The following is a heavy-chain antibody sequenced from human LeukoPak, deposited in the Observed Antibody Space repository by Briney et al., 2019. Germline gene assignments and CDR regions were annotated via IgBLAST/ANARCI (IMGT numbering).Heavy chain of an antibody. J-gene: IGHJ5*02. CDR2: ISGDGGST. CDR1: GFTFDDYA. V-gene: IGHV3-43*02. Sequence: PGGSLRLSCAASGFTFDDYAMHWVRQAPGKGLEWVSSISGDGGSTYYADSVKGRFTISRDNSKNSLYLHMNSLRTEDTALYYCGGDTIFGVVRQLLPGGQGTLVTVSS. CDR3: GGDTIFGVVRQLLP. D-gene: IGHD3-3*01.